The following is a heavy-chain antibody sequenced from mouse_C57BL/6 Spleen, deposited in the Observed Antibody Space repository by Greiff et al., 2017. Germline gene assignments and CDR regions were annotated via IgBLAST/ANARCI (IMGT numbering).Heavy chain of an antibody. CDR3: DRSGGTAEAPYDMDD. CDR1: GFTLSTFGMG. V-gene: IGHV8-8*01. D-gene: IGHD3-2*02. Sequence: ESGPGILQPSPTLSLTCSFSGFTLSTFGMGVGWIRQPSGKGLEWLAHIWWDDDKYYNPALKSRLTISKDTSKNQVCLKIANVDTADTATYDGDRSGGTAEAPYDMDDWGQGTSVTVSS. J-gene: IGHJ4*01. CDR2: IWWDDDK.